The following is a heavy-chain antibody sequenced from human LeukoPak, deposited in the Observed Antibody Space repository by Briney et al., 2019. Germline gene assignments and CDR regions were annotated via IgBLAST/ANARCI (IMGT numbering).Heavy chain of an antibody. J-gene: IGHJ3*02. CDR2: ISGSGGST. V-gene: IGHV3-23*01. CDR3: AKDPVVTFDI. Sequence: GGSLRLSCVASEFTFNNYAMAWVRQGPGKGLEWVSSISGSGGSTYYADSVKGRVTISRDNSKNTLYLQMNSLRADDTAVYYCAKDPVVTFDIWGQGTMVTVSS. D-gene: IGHD2-15*01. CDR1: EFTFNNYA.